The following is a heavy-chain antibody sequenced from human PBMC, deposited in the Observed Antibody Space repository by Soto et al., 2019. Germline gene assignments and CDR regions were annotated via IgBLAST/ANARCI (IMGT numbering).Heavy chain of an antibody. CDR3: ARDGFASSNYYYYGMDV. CDR1: GFAFDEYA. D-gene: IGHD3-10*01. CDR2: IYSGGST. J-gene: IGHJ6*02. Sequence: GGSLRLSCAASGFAFDEYAMHWVRQAPGKGLEWVSVIYSGGSTYYADSVKGRFTISRDNSKNTLYLQMNSLRAEDTAVYYCARDGFASSNYYYYGMDVWGQGTTVTVSS. V-gene: IGHV3-53*01.